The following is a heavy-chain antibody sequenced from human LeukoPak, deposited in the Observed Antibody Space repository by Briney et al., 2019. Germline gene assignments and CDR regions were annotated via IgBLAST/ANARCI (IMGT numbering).Heavy chain of an antibody. D-gene: IGHD1-26*01. V-gene: IGHV1-18*01. CDR3: ATADKWEPLDY. J-gene: IGHJ4*02. CDR2: ISAYNGNT. CDR1: GYTFTSYG. Sequence: ASVKVSCKASGYTFTSYGISWVRQAPGQGLEWMGWISAYNGNTNYAQKLQGRVTMTTDTSADTAYMELSSLRPEDTAVYYCATADKWEPLDYWGQGTLVTVSS.